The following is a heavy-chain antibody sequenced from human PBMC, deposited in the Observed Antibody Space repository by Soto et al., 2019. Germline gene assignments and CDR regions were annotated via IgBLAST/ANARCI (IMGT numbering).Heavy chain of an antibody. CDR1: GGTFSSYT. J-gene: IGHJ4*02. CDR3: ATAVAGNLLVY. D-gene: IGHD6-19*01. Sequence: QVQLVQSGAEVKKPGSSVKVSCKASGGTFSSYTISWVRQAPGQGLEWMGRIIPILGIANYAQKFQGRVTXTXDKSTSTAYMELSSLRSEDTAVYYCATAVAGNLLVYWGQGTLVTVSS. CDR2: IIPILGIA. V-gene: IGHV1-69*02.